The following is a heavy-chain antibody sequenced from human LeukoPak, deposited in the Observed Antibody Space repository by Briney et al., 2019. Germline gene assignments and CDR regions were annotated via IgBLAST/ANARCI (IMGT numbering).Heavy chain of an antibody. CDR1: GASTSSRGYY. CDR3: AGDLDFASGYYLHY. J-gene: IGHJ4*02. D-gene: IGHD3-22*01. V-gene: IGHV4-31*03. CDR2: IYHTGTT. Sequence: PSETLSLTCTISGASTSSRGYYWTWVRQHSGKGLEWIGYIYHTGTTYYNPSLRSRITISMGTSKSQFSLKMTSMTAADTAVYYCAGDLDFASGYYLHYWGQGSLVTVSS.